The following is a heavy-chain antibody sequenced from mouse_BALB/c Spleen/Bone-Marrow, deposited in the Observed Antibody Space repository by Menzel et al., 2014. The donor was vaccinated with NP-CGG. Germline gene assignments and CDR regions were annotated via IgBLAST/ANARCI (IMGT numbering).Heavy chain of an antibody. D-gene: IGHD2-14*01. CDR3: ARDHRYDWFAY. Sequence: EVKLMESGGGLVQPGGSLKLSCAASGFIFSSYGMSWVRQTPDKRLELVATINSNGGSTYYPDSVKGRFTISRDNAKNTPYLQMSSLKSEDTAMYYCARDHRYDWFAYWGQGTLVTVSA. CDR1: GFIFSSYG. V-gene: IGHV5-6-3*01. CDR2: INSNGGST. J-gene: IGHJ3*01.